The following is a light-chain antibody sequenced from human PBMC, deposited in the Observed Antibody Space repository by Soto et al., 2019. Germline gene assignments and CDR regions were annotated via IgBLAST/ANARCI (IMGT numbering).Light chain of an antibody. V-gene: IGKV3-20*01. CDR3: QQYGCSPPFT. J-gene: IGKJ3*01. CDR2: GAS. CDR1: QSVSSSY. Sequence: EIVLTQSPGTLSLSPGERATLSCRASQSVSSSYLAWYQQKPGQAPRLLISGASSRATGIPDRFSGSGSGTDFPLTISRLEPEDCAVYYCQQYGCSPPFTFGPGTKVDIK.